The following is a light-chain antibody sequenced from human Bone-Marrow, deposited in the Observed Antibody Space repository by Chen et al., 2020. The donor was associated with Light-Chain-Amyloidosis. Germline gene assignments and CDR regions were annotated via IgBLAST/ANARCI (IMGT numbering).Light chain of an antibody. CDR2: DDS. J-gene: IGLJ3*02. CDR3: QVWDRSSGRPV. V-gene: IGLV3-21*02. CDR1: NIGSTS. Sequence: SYVLTQPSSVSVAPGQTATIACGGNNIGSTSVHWYQQTPGQAPRLVVYDDSDRPSGIPGRLSGSSSGITATLAIGRVEAGDEADSYCQVWDRSSGRPVFGRGTELTVL.